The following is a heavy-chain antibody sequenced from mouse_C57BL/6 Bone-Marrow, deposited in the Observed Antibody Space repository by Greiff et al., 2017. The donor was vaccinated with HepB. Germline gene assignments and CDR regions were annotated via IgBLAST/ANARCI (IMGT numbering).Heavy chain of an antibody. V-gene: IGHV5-9*01. CDR1: GFTFSSYT. J-gene: IGHJ1*03. CDR3: AIYDGYYWYFDV. CDR2: ISGGGGNT. Sequence: EVQVVESGGGLVKPGGSLKLSCAASGFTFSSYTMSWVRQTPEKRLEWVATISGGGGNTYYPDSVKGRFTISRDNAKNTLYLQMSSLRSEDTALYYCAIYDGYYWYFDVWGTGTTVTVSS. D-gene: IGHD2-3*01.